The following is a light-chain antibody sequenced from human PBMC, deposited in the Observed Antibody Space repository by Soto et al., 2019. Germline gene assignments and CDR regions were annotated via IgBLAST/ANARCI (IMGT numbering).Light chain of an antibody. V-gene: IGKV1-39*01. CDR2: AAS. J-gene: IGKJ2*01. Sequence: DIQMTQSPSSLSASVGDRVRITCRASQTISTSLNWYQQKPGKAPDLLIYAASSLQSGVPARFSGSASGTDFTLTINDLQPEEFATYYGQQSHDFPYTFGQGTNLEIK. CDR3: QQSHDFPYT. CDR1: QTISTS.